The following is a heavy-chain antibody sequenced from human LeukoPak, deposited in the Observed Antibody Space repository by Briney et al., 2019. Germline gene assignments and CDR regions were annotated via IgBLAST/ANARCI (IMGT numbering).Heavy chain of an antibody. J-gene: IGHJ4*02. CDR1: GFTSSSHG. D-gene: IGHD3-9*01. CDR3: AHIGRRGDWYFDY. V-gene: IGHV3-23*01. CDR2: ISASGDET. Sequence: GGSLRLSCAASGFTSSSHGMSWVRQAPGKGLEWVSSISASGDETYYADSVKGRFTISRDNSKNTLHPQMNSLRAEDTAAYYCAHIGRRGDWYFDYWGQGTLVTVSS.